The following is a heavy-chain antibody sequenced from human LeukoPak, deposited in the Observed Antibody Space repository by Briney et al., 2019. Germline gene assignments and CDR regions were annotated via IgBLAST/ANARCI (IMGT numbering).Heavy chain of an antibody. J-gene: IGHJ4*02. CDR1: GFTFNNYG. V-gene: IGHV3-33*01. CDR3: ARGQEYYYDSSAYSKFDY. Sequence: GGSLRLSCAASGFTFNNYGMHWVRRAPGKGLEWVAAIWYDGSNKYYADSVKGRFTISRDNSKNTLYLQMNSLRAEDTALYYCARGQEYYYDSSAYSKFDYWGQGTLVTVSS. D-gene: IGHD3-22*01. CDR2: IWYDGSNK.